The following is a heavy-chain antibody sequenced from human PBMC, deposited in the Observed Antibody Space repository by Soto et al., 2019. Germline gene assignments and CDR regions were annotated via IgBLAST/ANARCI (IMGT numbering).Heavy chain of an antibody. Sequence: QVQLQESGPGLVKPSQTLSLTCTVSGGSMSNGYYYWSWVRQNPGKGLEWIGHIYHSGRTYYNPSLKSRVGILVDKSKNPFSLNLNSVTAADTAVYYCARWVEVSLDYFDSWGQGTPVTVSS. CDR3: ARWVEVSLDYFDS. V-gene: IGHV4-31*03. CDR1: GGSMSNGYYY. J-gene: IGHJ4*02. CDR2: IYHSGRT. D-gene: IGHD1-20*01.